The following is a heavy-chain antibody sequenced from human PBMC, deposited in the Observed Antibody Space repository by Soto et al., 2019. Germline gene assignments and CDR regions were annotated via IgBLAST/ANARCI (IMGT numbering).Heavy chain of an antibody. CDR2: IYYSGST. V-gene: IGHV4-59*01. CDR3: ARDSNWNYENWFDH. D-gene: IGHD1-7*01. J-gene: IGHJ5*02. CDR1: GCSISSYY. Sequence: XETLSLTCTVSGCSISSYYWSWIRQPPGKGLEWIGYIYYSGSTNYNPSLKSRVTISVDTSKNQFSLKLSSVTAADTAVYYCARDSNWNYENWFDHWGQGTLVTVSS.